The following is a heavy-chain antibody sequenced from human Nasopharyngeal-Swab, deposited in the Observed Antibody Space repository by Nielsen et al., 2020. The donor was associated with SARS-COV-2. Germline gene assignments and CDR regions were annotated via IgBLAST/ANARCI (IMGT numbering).Heavy chain of an antibody. J-gene: IGHJ6*03. CDR3: TRDWGADLERRNYYYYYMDV. CDR2: IRSKIYGGTR. CDR1: GFTFRDYA. Sequence: GESLKISCIGSGFTFRDYAISWFRQAPGTGLEWVGFIRSKIYGGTREYAASVKGRFSISREDSESIAYLQMNSLKTEDTAVYYCTRDWGADLERRNYYYYYMDVWGKGTTVTVSS. D-gene: IGHD1-1*01. V-gene: IGHV3-49*03.